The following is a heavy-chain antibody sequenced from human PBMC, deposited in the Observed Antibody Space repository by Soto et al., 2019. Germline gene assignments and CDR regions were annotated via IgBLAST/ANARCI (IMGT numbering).Heavy chain of an antibody. D-gene: IGHD3-3*01. Sequence: PGESLNISCKASGYSSANFWIGWVRQMPGKGLEWMGFVHLGGSETRYIPSFQDQVTISAARSINTAYLQWSSLRASDTAMFYCALGTHGDGYYGYLGQGTLVTVSS. CDR2: VHLGGSET. CDR1: GYSSANFW. V-gene: IGHV5-51*01. J-gene: IGHJ4*02. CDR3: ALGTHGDGYYGY.